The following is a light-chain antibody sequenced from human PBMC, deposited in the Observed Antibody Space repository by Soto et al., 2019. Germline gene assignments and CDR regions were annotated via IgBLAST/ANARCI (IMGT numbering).Light chain of an antibody. CDR2: GAS. J-gene: IGKJ1*01. CDR1: QSVSSNF. V-gene: IGKV3-20*01. CDR3: QHYGNSPRT. Sequence: EIVLTQSPGTLSFSPGERATLSCRASQSVSSNFLAWYQQKPGQAPRLLIYGASNRATGIPDRFSGSGSGTDFTLTISRLEPEDFAVYYCQHYGNSPRTFGQGTKVDIK.